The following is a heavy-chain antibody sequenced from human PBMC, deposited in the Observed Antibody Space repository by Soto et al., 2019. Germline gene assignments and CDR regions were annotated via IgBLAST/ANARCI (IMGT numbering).Heavy chain of an antibody. D-gene: IGHD1-1*01. V-gene: IGHV4-4*07. CDR2: IYATGTT. CDR1: GASISGFY. CDR3: VRDGTKTLRDWFDP. J-gene: IGHJ5*02. Sequence: SETLSFTCTVSGASISGFYWSWIRKSAGKGLEWIGRIYATGTTDYNPSLKSRVMMSVDTSKKQFSLKLRSVTAADTAVYYCVRDGTKTLRDWFDPWGQGISVTVSS.